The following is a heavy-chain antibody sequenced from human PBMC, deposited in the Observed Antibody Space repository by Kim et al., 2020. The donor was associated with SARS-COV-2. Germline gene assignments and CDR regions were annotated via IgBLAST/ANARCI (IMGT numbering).Heavy chain of an antibody. J-gene: IGHJ5*02. Sequence: SETLSLTCTVSGGSISGSSYYWGWIRQPPGKGREWIGSIYYSGSTYYKPSLKSRVTISVDTSKNQSSLKLTSVTAADTAIYYCSRHYLGSAWHPCGQGPLVTVSS. D-gene: IGHD1-1*01. CDR2: IYYSGST. CDR3: SRHYLGSAWHP. CDR1: GGSISGSSYY. V-gene: IGHV4-39*01.